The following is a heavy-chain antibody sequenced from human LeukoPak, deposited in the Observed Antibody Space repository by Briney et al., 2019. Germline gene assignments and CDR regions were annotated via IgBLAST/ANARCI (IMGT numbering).Heavy chain of an antibody. D-gene: IGHD1-26*01. CDR3: ARGLWELQGARDY. V-gene: IGHV1-46*01. CDR1: GYTFTSYY. Sequence: ASVKVSCKASGYTFTSYYMHWMRQAPGQGPEWMGIINPRGGSTDYSQKFQDRVTMSSDTSTSTVYMELRSLRSDDTAVYYCARGLWELQGARDYWGQGTLVTVSS. CDR2: INPRGGST. J-gene: IGHJ4*02.